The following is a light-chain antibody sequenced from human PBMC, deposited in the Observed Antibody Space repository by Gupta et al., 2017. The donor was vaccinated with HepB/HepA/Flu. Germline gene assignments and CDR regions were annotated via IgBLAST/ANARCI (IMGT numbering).Light chain of an antibody. CDR3: MIWHSSAWV. CDR2: YKSDADK. CDR1: SGINVGTYR. J-gene: IGLJ3*02. V-gene: IGLV5-45*02. Sequence: QAVLTQPSSLPASPGASVSPTCTLRSGINVGTYRIYWYQQKPGSPPQYLLRYKSDADKQQGSGVPSRFSGSKHASANAGILRISGLQSEDDADYYCMIWHSSAWVFGGGSKLTVL.